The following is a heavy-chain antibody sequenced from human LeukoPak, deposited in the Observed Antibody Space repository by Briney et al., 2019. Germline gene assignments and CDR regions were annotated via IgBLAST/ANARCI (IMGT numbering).Heavy chain of an antibody. J-gene: IGHJ3*02. Sequence: SVKVSCKASGGTFSSYAISWVRQAPGQGLEWMGGIIPIFGTANYAQKFQGRVTITADESTSTAYMELSSLRSEDTAVYYCARXGYSGXYDAFDIWGXGTXVXVSS. CDR3: ARXGYSGXYDAFDI. CDR2: IIPIFGTA. V-gene: IGHV1-69*13. D-gene: IGHD1-26*01. CDR1: GGTFSSYA.